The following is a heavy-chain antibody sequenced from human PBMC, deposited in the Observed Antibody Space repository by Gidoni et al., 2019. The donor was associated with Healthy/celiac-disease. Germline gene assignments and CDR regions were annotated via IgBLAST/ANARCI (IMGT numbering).Heavy chain of an antibody. CDR1: GGTSSSYA. V-gene: IGHV1-69*01. CDR3: ARDHQRSAGYYYGMDV. Sequence: HVQLVQSGAEVKKPGSSVKVSCKASGGTSSSYAIRWVRQAPGQGLEWMGGIIPIFGTANYAQKFQGRVTITADESTSTAYMELSSLRSEDTAVYYCARDHQRSAGYYYGMDVWGQGTTVTVSS. D-gene: IGHD3-10*01. J-gene: IGHJ6*02. CDR2: IIPIFGTA.